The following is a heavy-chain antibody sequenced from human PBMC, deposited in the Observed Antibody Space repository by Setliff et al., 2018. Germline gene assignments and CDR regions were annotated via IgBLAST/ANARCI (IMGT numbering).Heavy chain of an antibody. V-gene: IGHV4-61*09. CDR3: ARDWEITVVREVTQYYYYMDI. CDR1: GDSISSRTYY. CDR2: IYTSWST. Sequence: SETLSLTCTVSGDSISSRTYYWSWIRQPAGKGLEWIGHIYTSWSTISNPSLKSRVTISLDTSKNQFSLKLSSVTAADTAVYYCARDWEITVVREVTQYYYYMDIWGKGNAVTVSS. D-gene: IGHD3-10*01. J-gene: IGHJ6*03.